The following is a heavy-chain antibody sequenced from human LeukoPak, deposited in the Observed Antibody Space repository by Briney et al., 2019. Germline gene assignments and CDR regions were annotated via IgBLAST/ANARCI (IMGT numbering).Heavy chain of an antibody. J-gene: IGHJ4*02. CDR2: ISSSSSYI. CDR1: GFTFSTYS. D-gene: IGHD2-2*01. CDR3: ARDPRYCSSTSCGFDY. Sequence: PGGSLRPSCAASGFTFSTYSMNWVRQAPGKGLEWVSSISSSSSYIYYADSVKGRFTISRDNAKNSLYLQMNSLRAEDTAVYYCARDPRYCSSTSCGFDYWGQGTLVTVSS. V-gene: IGHV3-21*01.